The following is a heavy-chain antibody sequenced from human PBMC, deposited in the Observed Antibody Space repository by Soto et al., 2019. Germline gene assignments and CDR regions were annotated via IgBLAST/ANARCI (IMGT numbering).Heavy chain of an antibody. Sequence: VQLLESGGGVVQPGGSLRLSCAVSGFTFNNYDIHWVRQASGKGLEWVSGITTTGDTYYPGSVKGRFTISRENAKNSFYLQMNSLRAGDTAVYYCARGGGFYASGSYYSTPYGLDVWGQGTTVTVSS. CDR3: ARGGGFYASGSYYSTPYGLDV. D-gene: IGHD3-10*01. CDR2: ITTTGDT. V-gene: IGHV3-13*01. J-gene: IGHJ6*02. CDR1: GFTFNNYD.